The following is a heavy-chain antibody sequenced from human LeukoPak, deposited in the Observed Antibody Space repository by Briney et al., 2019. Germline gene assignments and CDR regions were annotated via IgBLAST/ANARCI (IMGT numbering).Heavy chain of an antibody. J-gene: IGHJ4*02. V-gene: IGHV3-23*01. CDR2: ISVSGGST. CDR3: ARDSLSGMIDY. Sequence: GGSLRLSCAASGFTFSGYAMTWVRQGPGKGLEWVSTISVSGGSTYYADSVKGRFTISRDNSKNTLYLQMNSLRAEDTAVYYCARDSLSGMIDYWGQGTLVTVSS. CDR1: GFTFSGYA. D-gene: IGHD1-26*01.